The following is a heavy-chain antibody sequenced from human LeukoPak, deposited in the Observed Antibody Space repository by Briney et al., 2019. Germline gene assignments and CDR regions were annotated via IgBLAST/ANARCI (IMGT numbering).Heavy chain of an antibody. V-gene: IGHV3-48*03. CDR1: GFTFSNYE. D-gene: IGHD3-22*01. Sequence: QPGGSLRLSCAASGFTFSNYEMNWVRQAPGKGLEWVSFISRSGATIYYTDSVKGRFTISRDNAKNSLYLQMNSLRAEDTAVYYCARDHATYYYDSSGYYDYWGQGTLDTVSS. CDR3: ARDHATYYYDSSGYYDY. CDR2: ISRSGATI. J-gene: IGHJ4*02.